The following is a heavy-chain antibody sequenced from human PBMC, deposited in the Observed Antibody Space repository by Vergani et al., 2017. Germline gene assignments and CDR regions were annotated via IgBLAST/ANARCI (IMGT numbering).Heavy chain of an antibody. Sequence: QLQLQESGPGLVKPSATLSLTCSVSGASIRSSNYYWGWIRQPPGKGLEWIAGIYYSGSTYYNPSLKSRVTISVDTSKNQFSLKLSSVTAADTAVYFCARHSTVEWLVKLGWIVPWGQGILVIVSS. V-gene: IGHV4-39*01. CDR3: ARHSTVEWLVKLGWIVP. CDR1: GASIRSSNYY. J-gene: IGHJ5*02. D-gene: IGHD6-19*01. CDR2: IYYSGST.